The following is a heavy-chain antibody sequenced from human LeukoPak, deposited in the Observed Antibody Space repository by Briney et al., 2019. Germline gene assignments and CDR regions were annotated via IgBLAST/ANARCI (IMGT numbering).Heavy chain of an antibody. Sequence: ASVKVSCKASGYTFTGYYMHWVRQAPGQGLEWMVRINPHSGGTNYAQKFQGRVTMTRDTSISTAYMELSRLRSDDTAVYYCARDSKDDYVWGSYRYSFDYWGPGTLVTVSS. J-gene: IGHJ4*02. CDR3: ARDSKDDYVWGSYRYSFDY. CDR2: INPHSGGT. CDR1: GYTFTGYY. D-gene: IGHD3-16*02. V-gene: IGHV1-2*06.